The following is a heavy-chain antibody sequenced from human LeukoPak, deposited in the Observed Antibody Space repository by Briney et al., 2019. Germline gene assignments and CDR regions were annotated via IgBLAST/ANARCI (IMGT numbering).Heavy chain of an antibody. J-gene: IGHJ3*02. CDR2: IIPIFGTA. Sequence: SVKVSCKTSGYIFAHNGISWVRQAPGQGLEWMGGIIPIFGTANYAQKFQGRVTITADESTSTAYMELSSLRSEDTAVYYCARLQEDIVVVVAATGAFDIWGQGTMVTVSS. D-gene: IGHD2-15*01. V-gene: IGHV1-69*13. CDR3: ARLQEDIVVVVAATGAFDI. CDR1: GYIFAHNG.